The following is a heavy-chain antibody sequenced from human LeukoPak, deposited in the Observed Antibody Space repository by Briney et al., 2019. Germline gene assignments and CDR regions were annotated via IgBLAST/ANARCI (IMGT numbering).Heavy chain of an antibody. CDR2: IYSGGST. J-gene: IGHJ4*02. V-gene: IGHV3-66*01. Sequence: GTLSLTCAVSGGSISSSNWWSWVRQPPGKGLEWVSSIYSGGSTYYADSVKGRFTISRDNSKNTLYLQMNSLRAEDTAVYYCARGPPMARGYFDYWGQGTLVTVSS. CDR3: ARGPPMARGYFDY. D-gene: IGHD3-10*01. CDR1: GGSISSSNW.